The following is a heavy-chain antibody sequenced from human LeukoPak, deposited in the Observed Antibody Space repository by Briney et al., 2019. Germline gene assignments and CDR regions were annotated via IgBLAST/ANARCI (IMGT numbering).Heavy chain of an antibody. J-gene: IGHJ3*02. CDR2: IGTSSTNT. Sequence: GGSLRLSCAASGFTFSDWYMNWVRQAPGKGLEWISCIGTSSTNTHYADSVKGRFTISRDNTKNSVHLQLKNVRAEDTAVYYCARPCGGDCSFLDIRGQGTMVTVSS. D-gene: IGHD2-21*01. V-gene: IGHV3-11*01. CDR1: GFTFSDWY. CDR3: ARPCGGDCSFLDI.